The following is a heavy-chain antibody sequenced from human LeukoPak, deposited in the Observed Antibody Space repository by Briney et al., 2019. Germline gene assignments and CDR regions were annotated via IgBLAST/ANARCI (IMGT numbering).Heavy chain of an antibody. V-gene: IGHV4-4*07. CDR1: SGSISSYY. D-gene: IGHD6-19*01. CDR3: ARVVSRGWFGGEDYNWFDP. Sequence: PSETLSLTCTVSSGSISSYYWSWLRQPAGKGLEWIGRIYTSGSTNYNPSLKSRVTMSVDTSKNQFSLKLSSVTTADTAVYYCARVVSRGWFGGEDYNWFDPWGQGTLVTVSS. J-gene: IGHJ5*02. CDR2: IYTSGST.